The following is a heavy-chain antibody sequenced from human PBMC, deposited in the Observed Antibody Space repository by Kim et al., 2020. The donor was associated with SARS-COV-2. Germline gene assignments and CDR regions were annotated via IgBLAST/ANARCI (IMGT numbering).Heavy chain of an antibody. V-gene: IGHV3-33*01. J-gene: IGHJ6*03. D-gene: IGHD1-1*01. CDR3: ARDGRSRFYYYYMDV. CDR1: GFTFSSHG. Sequence: GGSLRLSCAASGFTFSSHGMHWVRQAPGKGLEWVAVIWYDGSNKYYADSVKGRFTISRDNSNNTLYLQMNSQRAEDTAEYRCARDGRSRFYYYYMDVWGKGTTVTVSS. CDR2: IWYDGSNK.